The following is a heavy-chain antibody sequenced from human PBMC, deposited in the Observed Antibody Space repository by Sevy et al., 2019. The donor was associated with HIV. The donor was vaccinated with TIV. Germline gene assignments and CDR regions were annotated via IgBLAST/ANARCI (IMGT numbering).Heavy chain of an antibody. Sequence: ASVKVSYKASGGTFSSYAISWVRQAPGQGLEWMGGIIPIFGTANYAQKFQGRVTITADESTSTAYMELSSLRSEDTAVYYCARVGGYCSGGSCLNFDYWGQGTLVTVSS. J-gene: IGHJ4*02. D-gene: IGHD2-15*01. V-gene: IGHV1-69*13. CDR3: ARVGGYCSGGSCLNFDY. CDR2: IIPIFGTA. CDR1: GGTFSSYA.